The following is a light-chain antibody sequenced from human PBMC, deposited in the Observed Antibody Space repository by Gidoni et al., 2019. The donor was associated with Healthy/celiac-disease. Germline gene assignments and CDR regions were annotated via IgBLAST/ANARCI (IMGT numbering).Light chain of an antibody. J-gene: IGKJ1*01. CDR2: GAS. CDR3: QQYNNWLRT. Sequence: EIVMTQSPATLSVSPGERATLSCRASQRVSSNLAWYQQKPGQAPRLLIYGASTRATGFPARFSGSGSGTEFTLTISSLQSEDFAVYYCQQYNNWLRTFGQGTKVEIK. V-gene: IGKV3-15*01. CDR1: QRVSSN.